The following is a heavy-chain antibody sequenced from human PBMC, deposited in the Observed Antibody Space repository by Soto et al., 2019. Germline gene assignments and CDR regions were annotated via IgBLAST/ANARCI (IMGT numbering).Heavy chain of an antibody. CDR1: SYSISSGFF. D-gene: IGHD2-8*01. CDR2: IYHTGDT. Sequence: ETLSLTCVVSSYSISSGFFWAWIRQPPGKGLEWVGSIYHTGDTHYNPSLRSQVPMSVDTSKNHFSLRLTYLTAADTAVYFCARDTNSLDLWGQGILVTVSS. CDR3: ARDTNSLDL. V-gene: IGHV4-38-2*02. J-gene: IGHJ5*02.